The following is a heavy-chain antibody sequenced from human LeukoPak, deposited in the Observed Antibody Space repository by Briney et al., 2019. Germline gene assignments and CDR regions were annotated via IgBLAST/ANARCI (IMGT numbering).Heavy chain of an antibody. J-gene: IGHJ4*02. D-gene: IGHD6-6*01. Sequence: GASVKVSCKASGGTFSSYAISWVRQAPGQGLEWMGRIIPILGIANYAQKFQGRVTITADKSTSTAYMELSSLRSEDTAVYYCAREDSSSSTDYWGQGTLVTVSS. V-gene: IGHV1-69*04. CDR2: IIPILGIA. CDR3: AREDSSSSTDY. CDR1: GGTFSSYA.